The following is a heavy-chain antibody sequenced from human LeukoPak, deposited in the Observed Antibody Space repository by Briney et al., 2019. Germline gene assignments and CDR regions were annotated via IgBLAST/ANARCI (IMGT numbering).Heavy chain of an antibody. Sequence: GGSLRLSCAASGFTFSSYSMNWVRQAPGKGLEGVSSISSSSSYIYYADSVKGRFTIYRDNPKNSLYLQMNSLRAEDTAVYYCARERGDSMALYYYYMDVWGKGTTVTVSS. CDR3: ARERGDSMALYYYYMDV. J-gene: IGHJ6*03. CDR2: ISSSSSYI. V-gene: IGHV3-21*01. D-gene: IGHD4/OR15-4a*01. CDR1: GFTFSSYS.